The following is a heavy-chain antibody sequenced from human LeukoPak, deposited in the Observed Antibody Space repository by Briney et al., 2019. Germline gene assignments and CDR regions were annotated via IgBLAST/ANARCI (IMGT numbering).Heavy chain of an antibody. CDR3: ARGRSTLRRLGVWYYYMDV. V-gene: IGHV1-8*03. J-gene: IGHJ6*03. D-gene: IGHD3-16*01. CDR1: GYTFTSYD. CDR2: MNPNSGNT. Sequence: ASVKVSCKASGYTFTSYDINWVRQATGQGLEWMGWMNPNSGNTGYAQKFQGRVTITRNTSISTAYMELSSLRSEDTAVYYCARGRSTLRRLGVWYYYMDVWGKGTTVTVSS.